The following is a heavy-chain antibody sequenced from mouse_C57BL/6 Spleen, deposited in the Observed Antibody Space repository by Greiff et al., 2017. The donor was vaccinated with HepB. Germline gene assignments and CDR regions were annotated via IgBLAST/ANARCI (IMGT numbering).Heavy chain of an antibody. Sequence: QVQLKESGAELARPGASVKMSCKASGYTFTSYTMHWVKQRPGQGLEWIGYINPSSGYTKYNLKFKDKATLTADKSSSTAYMQLSSLTSEDSAVYYCARSGTTVVATDYFDYWGQGTTLTVSS. CDR2: INPSSGYT. V-gene: IGHV1-4*01. CDR3: ARSGTTVVATDYFDY. D-gene: IGHD1-1*01. CDR1: GYTFTSYT. J-gene: IGHJ2*01.